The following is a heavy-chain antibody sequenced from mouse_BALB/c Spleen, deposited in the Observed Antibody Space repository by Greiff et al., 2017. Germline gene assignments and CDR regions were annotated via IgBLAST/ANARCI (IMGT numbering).Heavy chain of an antibody. J-gene: IGHJ4*01. V-gene: IGHV2-9*02. CDR2: ICAGGST. CDR3: ANDGYHCSYYYAMDD. Sequence: QVQLKESGPGLVAPSQSLSISCTASGFSFTSYVVHWVRQPPGKGLEWLGVICAGGSTNYNSDLMSRLSIRKDNSKNQVFLKMNSLQTGDTAKYYCANDGYHCSYYYAMDDWGQGTSVTVSS. D-gene: IGHD2-3*01. CDR1: GFSFTSYV.